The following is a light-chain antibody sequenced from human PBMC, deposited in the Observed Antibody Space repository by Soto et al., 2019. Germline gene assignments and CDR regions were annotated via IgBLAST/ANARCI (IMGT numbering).Light chain of an antibody. Sequence: EIVLTQSPGTLSLSPGERATLSCRASQSVSSSYLAWFQQKPGQAPRLLIYDASTRAPGIPDRFSGRGSGTDFTLSIRRLEPEDFAVYYCHQYGNSPRTFGQWTKVEIK. J-gene: IGKJ1*01. CDR2: DAS. CDR1: QSVSSSY. V-gene: IGKV3-20*01. CDR3: HQYGNSPRT.